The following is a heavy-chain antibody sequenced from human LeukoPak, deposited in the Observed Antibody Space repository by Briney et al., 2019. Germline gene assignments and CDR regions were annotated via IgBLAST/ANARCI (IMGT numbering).Heavy chain of an antibody. CDR3: ARQEYYDRRGYTYQVFDY. V-gene: IGHV4-39*01. CDR1: GGSISSSSYY. J-gene: IGHJ4*02. D-gene: IGHD3-22*01. Sequence: PSETLSLTCTVSGGSISSSSYYWGWIRQPPGKGLEWIGSIYYSGSTYYNPSLKSRVTISVDTSKNQFSLKLSSVTAADTAVYYCARQEYYDRRGYTYQVFDYWGQGTLVTVSS. CDR2: IYYSGST.